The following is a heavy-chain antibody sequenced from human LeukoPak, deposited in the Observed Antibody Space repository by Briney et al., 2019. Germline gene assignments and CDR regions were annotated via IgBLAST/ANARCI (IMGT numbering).Heavy chain of an antibody. J-gene: IGHJ4*02. CDR3: ARTTTFAPHFDY. CDR1: GFTFSSYA. CDR2: IYSGGTT. Sequence: GGSLRLSCAASGFTFSSYAMSWVRQAPGKGLEWVSVIYSGGTTYYADSVKGRFTISRDNSKNTLYLQMNSLRAEDTAVYYCARTTTFAPHFDYWGQGTLVTVSS. V-gene: IGHV3-66*01. D-gene: IGHD1-1*01.